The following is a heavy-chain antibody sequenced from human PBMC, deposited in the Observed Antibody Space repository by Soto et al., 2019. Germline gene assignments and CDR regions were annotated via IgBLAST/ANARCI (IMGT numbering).Heavy chain of an antibody. V-gene: IGHV4-38-2*01. Sequence: PSETLSLTCAVSGYSISSGYYWGWIRQPPGKGLGWIGSIYHSGSTYYNPSLKSRVTISVDTSKNQFSLKLSSVTAADTAVYYCATRVVAATRDQNWFDPWGQGTLVTVSS. CDR2: IYHSGST. CDR3: ATRVVAATRDQNWFDP. CDR1: GYSISSGYY. D-gene: IGHD2-15*01. J-gene: IGHJ5*02.